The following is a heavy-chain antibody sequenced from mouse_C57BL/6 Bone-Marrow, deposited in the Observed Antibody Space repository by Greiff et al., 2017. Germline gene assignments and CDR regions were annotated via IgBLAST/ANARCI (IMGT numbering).Heavy chain of an antibody. D-gene: IGHD2-2*01. J-gene: IGHJ1*03. Sequence: VQLQQSVAELVRPGASVKLSCTASGFNIKNTYMHWVKQRPEQGLVWIGRIDPATGNTKYDPKFQGKATITADTSSNTAYLQLSSLTSEDTAIYYCARRMWLRWYFDVWGTGTTVTVSS. CDR2: IDPATGNT. CDR1: GFNIKNTY. V-gene: IGHV14-3*01. CDR3: ARRMWLRWYFDV.